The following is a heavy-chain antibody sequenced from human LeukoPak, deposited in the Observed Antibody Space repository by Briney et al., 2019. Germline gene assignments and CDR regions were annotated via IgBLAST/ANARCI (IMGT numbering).Heavy chain of an antibody. V-gene: IGHV3-21*01. Sequence: GGSLRLSCAASGFIFNSHSMNWVRQAPGKGLEWVSSISSTSSYIYYADSVKSRFTISRDNAKNSLYLQMNSLRAEDTAVYYCSRDLGTGRPHDVWGLGTLVTVSS. J-gene: IGHJ1*01. D-gene: IGHD3/OR15-3a*01. CDR3: SRDLGTGRPHDV. CDR2: ISSTSSYI. CDR1: GFIFNSHS.